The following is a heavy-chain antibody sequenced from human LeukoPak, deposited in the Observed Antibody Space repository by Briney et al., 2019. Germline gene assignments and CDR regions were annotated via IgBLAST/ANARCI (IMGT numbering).Heavy chain of an antibody. D-gene: IGHD6-19*01. Sequence: GGSLRLSCAASGFTFDDYGMSWVRQAPGKGLEWVSGINWNGGSTGYADSVKGRFTISRDNAKNSLYLRMNSLRADDTAVYYCARSRWLDAFDYWGQGTLVTVSS. CDR3: ARSRWLDAFDY. V-gene: IGHV3-20*04. CDR1: GFTFDDYG. J-gene: IGHJ4*02. CDR2: INWNGGST.